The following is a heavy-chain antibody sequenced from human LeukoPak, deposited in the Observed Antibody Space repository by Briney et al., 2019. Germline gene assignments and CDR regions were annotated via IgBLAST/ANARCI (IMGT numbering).Heavy chain of an antibody. CDR2: TSSSDAGT. Sequence: GGSLRLSCAASGFTFTKYWMSWVRQTPGKGLEWVAATSSSDAGTYHADSVRGRFTISRDNSKNTLYLQMNSLRAEDTAVYYCAKLRRRQLGYCSSTSCRNYYYYYYMDVWGKGTTVTVSS. CDR3: AKLRRRQLGYCSSTSCRNYYYYYYMDV. V-gene: IGHV3-23*01. CDR1: GFTFTKYW. D-gene: IGHD2-2*01. J-gene: IGHJ6*03.